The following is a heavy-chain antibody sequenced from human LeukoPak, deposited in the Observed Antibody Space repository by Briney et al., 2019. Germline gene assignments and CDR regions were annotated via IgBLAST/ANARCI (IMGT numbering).Heavy chain of an antibody. D-gene: IGHD6-19*01. V-gene: IGHV3-53*01. CDR3: VVPGGYSSGWFDFDY. CDR1: GFTVSSNY. J-gene: IGHJ4*02. Sequence: PGGSLRLSCAASGFTVSSNYMSWVRQAPGKGLEWVSVIYSGGSTYYVDSVKGRFTISRDNSKNTLYLQMNSLRAEDTAVYYCVVPGGYSSGWFDFDYWGQGTLVTVSS. CDR2: IYSGGST.